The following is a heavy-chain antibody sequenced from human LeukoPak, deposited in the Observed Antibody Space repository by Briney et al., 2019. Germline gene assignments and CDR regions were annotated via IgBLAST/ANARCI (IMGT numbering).Heavy chain of an antibody. CDR3: ARDNDIVVVPAALYGMDV. CDR1: GFTLSSCW. Sequence: PVGSLRLSCAASGFTLSSCWMGWVRQAPGKGLEWVANIKQDGSEKYSVDSVKGRFTISRDNAKNSLYLQMNSLRAEDTAVYYCARDNDIVVVPAALYGMDVWGQGTTVTVSS. J-gene: IGHJ6*02. CDR2: IKQDGSEK. V-gene: IGHV3-7*01. D-gene: IGHD2-2*01.